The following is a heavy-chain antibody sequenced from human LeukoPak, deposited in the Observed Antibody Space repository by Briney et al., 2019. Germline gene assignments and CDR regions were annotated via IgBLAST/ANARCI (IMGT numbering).Heavy chain of an antibody. CDR3: AKVKLIDAFDI. D-gene: IGHD3-16*01. V-gene: IGHV4-39*07. CDR1: GGSISSISYY. CDR2: IYYSGST. Sequence: PSETLSLTCTVSGGSISSISYYWGWIRQPPGKGLEWIGSIYYSGSTYYNPSLKSRVTISVDTSKIQLSLRLTSVTAADTAMYYCAKVKLIDAFDIWGQGTMVTVSS. J-gene: IGHJ3*02.